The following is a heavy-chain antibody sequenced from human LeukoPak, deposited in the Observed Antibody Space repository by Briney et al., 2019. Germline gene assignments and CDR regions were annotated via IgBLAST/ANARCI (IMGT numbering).Heavy chain of an antibody. CDR1: GGTFSSYA. V-gene: IGHV1-69*05. Sequence: SVKVSCKASGGTFSSYAISWVRQAPGQGLEWMGGIIPIFGTANYAQKLQGRVTMTTDTSTSTAYMELRSLRSDDTAVYYCARTPPYYDFWSGYYTYWFDPWGQGTLVTVSS. D-gene: IGHD3-3*01. CDR3: ARTPPYYDFWSGYYTYWFDP. CDR2: IIPIFGTA. J-gene: IGHJ5*02.